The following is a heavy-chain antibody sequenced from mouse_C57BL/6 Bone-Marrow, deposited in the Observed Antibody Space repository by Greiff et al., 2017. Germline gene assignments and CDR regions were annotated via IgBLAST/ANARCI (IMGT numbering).Heavy chain of an antibody. CDR2: IYPGGGYT. J-gene: IGHJ2*01. CDR3: AMTWDVGNYCDY. D-gene: IGHD4-1*01. V-gene: IGHV1-63*01. CDR1: GYTFTNYW. Sequence: QVQLQQSGAELVRPGTSVKMSCKASGYTFTNYWIGWAKQRPGHGLEWIGDIYPGGGYTNYNEKFKGKATLTADKSSSTAYMQFSSLTSEDSAIYYCAMTWDVGNYCDYWGQGTTLTVSS.